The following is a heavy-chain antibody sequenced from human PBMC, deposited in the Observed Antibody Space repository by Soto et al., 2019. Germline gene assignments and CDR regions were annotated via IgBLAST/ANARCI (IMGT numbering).Heavy chain of an antibody. V-gene: IGHV1-2*02. CDR1: GYTFTDYY. D-gene: IGHD6-13*01. J-gene: IGHJ4*02. CDR2: INANSGGT. Sequence: QVQLVQSGAEVKNSGASVKVSCKASGYTFTDYYMHWVRQAPGQGLEWMGWINANSGGTNYPQKFQGRVTMTRDTSISTAYMELSSLRSDDTAVYYCASGGSSNWPDFWGQGTLVTVSS. CDR3: ASGGSSNWPDF.